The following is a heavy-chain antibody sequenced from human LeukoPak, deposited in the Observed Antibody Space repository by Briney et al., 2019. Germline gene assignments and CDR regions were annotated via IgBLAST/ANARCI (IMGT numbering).Heavy chain of an antibody. CDR3: AKVAWSYYYDSSGYFILDY. D-gene: IGHD3-22*01. CDR1: GFTFSSYS. V-gene: IGHV3-21*04. CDR2: ISSSSSYI. Sequence: TGGSLRLSCAASGFTFSSYSMNWVRQAPGKGLEWVSSISSSSSYIYYADSVKGRFTISRDNAKNSLYLQMNSLRAEDTAVYYCAKVAWSYYYDSSGYFILDYWGQGTLVTVSS. J-gene: IGHJ4*02.